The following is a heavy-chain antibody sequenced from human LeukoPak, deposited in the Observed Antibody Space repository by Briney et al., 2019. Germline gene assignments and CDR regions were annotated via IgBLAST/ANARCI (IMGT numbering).Heavy chain of an antibody. CDR2: LSDIGGIT. J-gene: IGHJ4*02. Sequence: GGSLRLSCAASGFTFSNYAMTWGRQAPGKGLEWVSSLSDIGGITYYEASVTSRFTTSRETFNNTLFLQMNSLRAEDAAVYYCAKQPDSSGFPSFFDYWGQGTLVTVSS. CDR1: GFTFSNYA. V-gene: IGHV3-23*01. D-gene: IGHD3-22*01. CDR3: AKQPDSSGFPSFFDY.